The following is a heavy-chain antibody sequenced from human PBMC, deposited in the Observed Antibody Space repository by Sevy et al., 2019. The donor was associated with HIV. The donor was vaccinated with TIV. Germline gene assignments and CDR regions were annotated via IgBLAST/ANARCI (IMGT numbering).Heavy chain of an antibody. Sequence: GGSLRLSCTASGFTFGDYAMSWFRQAPGKGLEWVGFIRRKGYGGTTEYAASVKGRFTISRDDSKSIAYVQMNSLKTEDTAGYYCARGPRGNYVFDYWGQGTLVTVSS. J-gene: IGHJ4*02. CDR3: ARGPRGNYVFDY. CDR2: IRRKGYGGTT. CDR1: GFTFGDYA. V-gene: IGHV3-49*03. D-gene: IGHD4-4*01.